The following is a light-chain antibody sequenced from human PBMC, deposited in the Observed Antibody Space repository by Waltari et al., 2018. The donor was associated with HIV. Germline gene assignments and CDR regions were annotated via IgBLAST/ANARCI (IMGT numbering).Light chain of an antibody. CDR2: SNN. CDR3: AAWHDSLNGSWV. CDR1: SSKIGSNT. J-gene: IGLJ3*02. V-gene: IGLV1-44*01. Sequence: QSVLTQPPSASGTPGQRVTIPCSGSSSKIGSNTVNWYQPLPGTAPKLLIYSNNQRPSGVPDRFSGSKSGTSSSLAISGLQSEDEADYYCAAWHDSLNGSWVFGGGTKLTVL.